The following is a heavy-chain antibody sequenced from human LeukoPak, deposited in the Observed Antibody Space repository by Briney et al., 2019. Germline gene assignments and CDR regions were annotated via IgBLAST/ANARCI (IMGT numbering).Heavy chain of an antibody. CDR1: GGSISSYY. CDR2: IYYSGGT. CDR3: ARGSGSPQRFDY. D-gene: IGHD3-10*01. V-gene: IGHV4-59*01. J-gene: IGHJ4*02. Sequence: SETLSLTCTVSGGSISSYYWSWIRQPPGKGLEWIGYIYYSGGTNYNPSLKSRVTISVDTSKNQFSLKQSSVTAADTAVYYCARGSGSPQRFDYWGQGTLVTVSS.